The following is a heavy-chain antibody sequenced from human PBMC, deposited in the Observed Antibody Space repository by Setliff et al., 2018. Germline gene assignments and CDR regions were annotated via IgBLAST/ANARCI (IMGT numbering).Heavy chain of an antibody. CDR2: INPSGGST. V-gene: IGHV1-46*01. D-gene: IGHD6-25*01. J-gene: IGHJ3*02. Sequence: GASVKVSCKASGYSFTNYYIHWVRQAPGQGLEWVGIINPSGGSTSYAQKFQGRVTMTRDTSTSTVYMELSSLRSEDTAVYYCARGGKATGYGGGGAFDIWGQGTMVTVSS. CDR1: GYSFTNYY. CDR3: ARGGKATGYGGGGAFDI.